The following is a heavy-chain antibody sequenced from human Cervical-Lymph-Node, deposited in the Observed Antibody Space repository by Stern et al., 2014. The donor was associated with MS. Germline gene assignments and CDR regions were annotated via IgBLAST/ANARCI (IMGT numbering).Heavy chain of an antibody. CDR3: AKKRGSGWYYVS. CDR1: GFTFSTYD. D-gene: IGHD6-19*01. V-gene: IGHV3-23*04. Sequence: EVQLVQSGGGLVQPGGSLRLSCAASGFTFSTYDMSWVRRAPGKGPQFVSAISTTGGTTYYADSVKGRFTISRDNSKNTLYLQMNSLRAEDTAVYYCAKKRGSGWYYVSWGQGSLVTVSS. J-gene: IGHJ5*02. CDR2: ISTTGGTT.